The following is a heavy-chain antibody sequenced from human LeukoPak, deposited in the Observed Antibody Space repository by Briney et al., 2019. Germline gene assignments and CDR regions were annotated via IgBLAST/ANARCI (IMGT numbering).Heavy chain of an antibody. V-gene: IGHV3-7*03. D-gene: IGHD3-3*01. CDR3: ARDQYDTWSRRGNFDS. J-gene: IGHJ4*02. CDR2: IKLDGSEK. CDR1: GCIFGKYW. Sequence: GGSLRLSCAASGCIFGKYWMSWVRQAPGKGLEWVANIKLDGSEKNYVDSVKGRFTISRDNTKNSLYLQMNSLRAEDTGVFYCARDQYDTWSRRGNFDSWGQGTLVIVSS.